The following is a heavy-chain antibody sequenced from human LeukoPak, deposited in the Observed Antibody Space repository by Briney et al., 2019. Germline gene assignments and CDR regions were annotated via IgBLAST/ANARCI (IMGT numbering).Heavy chain of an antibody. CDR1: GGTFSSYA. Sequence: GASVKVSCKASGGTFSSYAISWVRQAPGQGLEWMGGVIPIFGTANYAQKFQGRVTITADESTSTAYMELSSLRSEDTAVYYCARGAAVTSYFDYWGQGTLVTVSS. J-gene: IGHJ4*02. CDR2: VIPIFGTA. CDR3: ARGAAVTSYFDY. V-gene: IGHV1-69*13. D-gene: IGHD4-17*01.